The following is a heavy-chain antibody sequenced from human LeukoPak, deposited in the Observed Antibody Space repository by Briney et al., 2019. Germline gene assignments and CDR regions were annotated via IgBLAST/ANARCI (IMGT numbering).Heavy chain of an antibody. D-gene: IGHD1/OR15-1a*01. Sequence: SETLSLTCTVSGYSISSGYYWGWIRQPPGKGLEWIGSIYHSGSTYYNPSLKSRVTISIDTSKNHFSLKLSSVTAADTAVYYCARSGTMSLADYWGQGTLVTVSS. V-gene: IGHV4-38-2*02. CDR2: IYHSGST. CDR3: ARSGTMSLADY. CDR1: GYSISSGYY. J-gene: IGHJ4*02.